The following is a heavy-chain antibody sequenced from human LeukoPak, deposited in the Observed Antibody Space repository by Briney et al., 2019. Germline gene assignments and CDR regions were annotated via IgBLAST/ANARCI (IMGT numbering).Heavy chain of an antibody. V-gene: IGHV3-23*01. Sequence: PGGSLRLSCAASGFTFSNHAMSWVRQTPGKGLQWISVISGSGRTTEYADSVKGRFTISRDNSKNTLSLQMNSLRVEDTAIYYCVKNVVVQRYIVSWGHGTLVTVSS. CDR3: VKNVVVQRYIVS. J-gene: IGHJ4*01. D-gene: IGHD2-21*01. CDR1: GFTFSNHA. CDR2: ISGSGRTT.